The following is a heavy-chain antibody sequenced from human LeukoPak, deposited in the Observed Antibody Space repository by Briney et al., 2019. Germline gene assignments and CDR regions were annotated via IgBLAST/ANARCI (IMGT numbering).Heavy chain of an antibody. Sequence: SETLSLTCTVSGGSISNYYWSWIRQPPGKGLEWIGYIYYSGTTNYNPSLKSRVTISVDTSKNQFSLKLNSVTAADTAVYYCARGVYIAAAQYGYWGQGTLVTVSS. V-gene: IGHV4-59*01. D-gene: IGHD6-13*01. J-gene: IGHJ4*02. CDR3: ARGVYIAAAQYGY. CDR2: IYYSGTT. CDR1: GGSISNYY.